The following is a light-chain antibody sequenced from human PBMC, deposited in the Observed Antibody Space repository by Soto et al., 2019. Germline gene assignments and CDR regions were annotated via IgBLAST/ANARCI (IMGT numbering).Light chain of an antibody. Sequence: EIVVTQSPGTLSLSPGERASLSCRASQSVTGNYFAWYQQKPGQPPRLLIYEASRRAAGIPDRFSGSGSGTDFTLTISRLEPEDFAVYYCQQYGSSLSYTFGQGTRLEIK. CDR2: EAS. CDR3: QQYGSSLSYT. J-gene: IGKJ2*01. V-gene: IGKV3-20*01. CDR1: QSVTGNY.